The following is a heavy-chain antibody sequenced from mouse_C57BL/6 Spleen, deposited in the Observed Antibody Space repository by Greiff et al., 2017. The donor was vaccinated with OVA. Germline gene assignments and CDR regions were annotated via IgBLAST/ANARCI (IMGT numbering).Heavy chain of an antibody. V-gene: IGHV1-59*01. CDR2: IDPSDSYT. CDR3: ARTDYDCGEAWFAY. CDR1: GYTFTSYW. D-gene: IGHD2-4*01. J-gene: IGHJ3*01. Sequence: QVQLQQPGAELVRPGTSVKLSCKASGYTFTSYWMHWVKQRPGQGLEWIGVIDPSDSYTNYNQKFKGKATLTVDTPSSTAYMQLSSLTSEDSAVYYCARTDYDCGEAWFAYWGKGTLVTVSA.